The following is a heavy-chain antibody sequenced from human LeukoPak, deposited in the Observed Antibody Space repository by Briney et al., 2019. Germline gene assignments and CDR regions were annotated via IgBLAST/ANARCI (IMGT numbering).Heavy chain of an antibody. J-gene: IGHJ4*02. D-gene: IGHD1-1*01. Sequence: GGALRLSCAASGFTFDDYAMRWVRQAPGKGLERVSLISGDGGSTYYADSVKGRSTISRDNSKNSLYLQMNSLRTEDTALYYCAKDLNWNFDYWGQGTLVTVSS. CDR1: GFTFDDYA. CDR2: ISGDGGST. V-gene: IGHV3-43*02. CDR3: AKDLNWNFDY.